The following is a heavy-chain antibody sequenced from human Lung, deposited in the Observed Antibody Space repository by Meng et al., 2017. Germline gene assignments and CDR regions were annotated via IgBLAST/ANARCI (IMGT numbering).Heavy chain of an antibody. CDR2: IYNSGST. J-gene: IGHJ2*01. CDR1: GGSISSSNFY. V-gene: IGHV4-30-4*01. Sequence: QGQRQESGPGLVKPSQTLSLTCTVSGGSISSSNFYWSWIRQPPGKGLEWSGHIYNSGSTYYNPSLKSRITTSVDTSKNQFSLKLSSVTAADTAVYYCARGQKGYFDLWGRGTLVTVSS. CDR3: ARGQKGYFDL.